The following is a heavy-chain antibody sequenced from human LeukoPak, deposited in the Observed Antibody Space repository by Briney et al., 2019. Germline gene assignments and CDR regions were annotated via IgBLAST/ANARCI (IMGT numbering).Heavy chain of an antibody. CDR2: ISGYNGDT. V-gene: IGHV1-18*01. D-gene: IGHD2-15*01. Sequence: GASVNVSCKASGYTFSNYGLSWVRQAPGQGLEWMGWISGYNGDTNYGQRVQGRVTMTTDTSTSTAYMELRSLRSDDTAVYYCARDRGYCFGGDCYSGPYFYYYMDVWGKGTTVTVSS. CDR3: ARDRGYCFGGDCYSGPYFYYYMDV. CDR1: GYTFSNYG. J-gene: IGHJ6*03.